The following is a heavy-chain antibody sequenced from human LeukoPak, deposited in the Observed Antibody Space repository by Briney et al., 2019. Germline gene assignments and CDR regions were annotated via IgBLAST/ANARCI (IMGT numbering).Heavy chain of an antibody. D-gene: IGHD3-10*02. CDR1: GFTFSNYW. CDR2: IKHDGSED. J-gene: IGHJ6*04. CDR3: AELGITMIGGV. Sequence: PGGSLKLSCAASGFTFSNYWMTWVRQVPGKGLEWVANIKHDGSEDYYLDSVKGRFTISRDNAKSSMWLQMNSLRAEDTAVYYCAELGITMIGGVWGKGTTVTISS. V-gene: IGHV3-7*01.